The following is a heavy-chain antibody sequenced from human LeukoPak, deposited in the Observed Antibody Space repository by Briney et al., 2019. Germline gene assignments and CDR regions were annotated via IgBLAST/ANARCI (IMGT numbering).Heavy chain of an antibody. CDR2: ISGSGGTS. J-gene: IGHJ4*02. CDR3: AKPAKTDYADY. V-gene: IGHV3-23*01. CDR1: GFTFRNYG. Sequence: GGSLRLSCATSGFTFRNYGLSWVRQAPGRGLEWVSAISGSGGTSYYADSVKSRFTISRDNSKNTLYLQMNSLRADDTAVYYCAKPAKTDYADYWGQGTLVTVSS. D-gene: IGHD1-14*01.